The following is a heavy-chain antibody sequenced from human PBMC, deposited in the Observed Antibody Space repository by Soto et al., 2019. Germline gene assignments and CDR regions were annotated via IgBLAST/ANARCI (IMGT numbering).Heavy chain of an antibody. CDR1: GFTFSTYA. J-gene: IGHJ4*02. V-gene: IGHV3-64*02. Sequence: GGSLRLSCAASGFTFSTYAMHWVRQAPGKGLQYVAAISTNGGGTYYADSVKGRFTISRDNSKNTLYLQMGSLRGEDMAVYYCVRYGSGSSYDYWGQGTLVTAPQ. CDR2: ISTNGGGT. D-gene: IGHD3-10*01. CDR3: VRYGSGSSYDY.